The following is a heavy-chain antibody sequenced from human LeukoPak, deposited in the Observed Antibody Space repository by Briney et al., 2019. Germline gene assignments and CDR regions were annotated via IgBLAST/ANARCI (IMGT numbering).Heavy chain of an antibody. CDR3: ARDLPSGGTFRY. CDR2: IYYSGST. V-gene: IGHV4-39*02. D-gene: IGHD2-15*01. Sequence: SETLSLTCTVSGGSISSSSYYWGWIRQPPGKGLEWIGSIYYSGSTYYNPSLKSRVTISVDTSKNQFSLKLSSVTAADTAVYYCARDLPSGGTFRYWGQGTLVTVSS. CDR1: GGSISSSSYY. J-gene: IGHJ4*02.